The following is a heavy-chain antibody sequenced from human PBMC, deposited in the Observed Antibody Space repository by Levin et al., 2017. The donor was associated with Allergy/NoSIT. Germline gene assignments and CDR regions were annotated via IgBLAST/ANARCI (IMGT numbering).Heavy chain of an antibody. CDR2: FDPEDGET. V-gene: IGHV1-24*01. CDR3: ATADYGSGSYCLDY. CDR1: GYTLTELS. Sequence: GASVKVSCKVSGYTLTELSMHWVRQAPGRGLEWMGAFDPEDGETFYAQKFQGRVTMTEDTSTDTAYMELSSLRSEDTAVYYCATADYGSGSYCLDYWGQGTLVTVSS. J-gene: IGHJ4*02. D-gene: IGHD3-10*01.